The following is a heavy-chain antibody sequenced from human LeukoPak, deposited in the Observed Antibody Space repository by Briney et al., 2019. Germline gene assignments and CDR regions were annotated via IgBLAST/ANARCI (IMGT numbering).Heavy chain of an antibody. CDR2: ITTSSSYT. CDR1: GFSFSSYN. J-gene: IGHJ6*03. D-gene: IGHD3-10*01. V-gene: IGHV3-21*01. CDR3: VRDRYYIMDV. Sequence: GGSLRLSCEASGFSFSSYNMDWVRQTPGKGLEWISSITTSSSYTFYADSVKGRFTISRDNARNTLYLQMSSLRAEDTAVYYCVRDRYYIMDVWGKGTTVTVSS.